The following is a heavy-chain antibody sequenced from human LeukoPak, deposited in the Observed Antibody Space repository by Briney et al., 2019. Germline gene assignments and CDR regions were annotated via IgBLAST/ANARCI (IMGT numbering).Heavy chain of an antibody. D-gene: IGHD3-9*01. V-gene: IGHV3-7*01. J-gene: IGHJ4*02. CDR2: IKQDGSEK. CDR3: ARGQRLGS. Sequence: GGSLRLSCVASGFIFSDFWMSWVRQAPGKGLEWVANIKQDGSEKYYVDSVKGRFTISRDNAKNSLYLQMNNLRVEDTAVYFCARGQRLGSWGQGSLVIVSS. CDR1: GFIFSDFW.